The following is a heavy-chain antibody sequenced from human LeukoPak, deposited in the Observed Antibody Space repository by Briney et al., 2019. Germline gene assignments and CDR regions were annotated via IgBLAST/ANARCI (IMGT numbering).Heavy chain of an antibody. CDR2: IYYSGST. J-gene: IGHJ6*02. CDR1: GGSISSYY. Sequence: SETLSLTCTVSGGSISSYYWSWIRQPPGKGLEWIGYIYYSGSTNYNPSLKSRVTISVDTSKNQFSLKLSSVTAADTAVYYCARHWIGLWYSSSWPGGMDVWGQGTTVTVSS. V-gene: IGHV4-59*08. CDR3: ARHWIGLWYSSSWPGGMDV. D-gene: IGHD6-13*01.